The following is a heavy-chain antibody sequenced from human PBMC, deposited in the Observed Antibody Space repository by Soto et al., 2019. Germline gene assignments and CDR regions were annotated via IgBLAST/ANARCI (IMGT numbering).Heavy chain of an antibody. J-gene: IGHJ4*02. CDR2: IYYSGST. CDR1: GGSISSYY. Sequence: SETLSLTCTVSGGSISSYYWSWIRQPPGKGLEWIGYIYYSGSTNYNPSLKSRVTISVDTSKNQFSLKLSSVTAADTAVYYCAILPAEQWLGNFDYCAQGTLVTVSA. CDR3: AILPAEQWLGNFDY. D-gene: IGHD6-19*01. V-gene: IGHV4-59*08.